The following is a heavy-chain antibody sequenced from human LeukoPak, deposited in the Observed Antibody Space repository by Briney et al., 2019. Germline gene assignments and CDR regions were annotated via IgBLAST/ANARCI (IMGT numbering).Heavy chain of an antibody. CDR2: IIPILGIA. J-gene: IGHJ4*02. CDR1: GGTFSSYA. V-gene: IGHV1-69*04. Sequence: GASVKVSCKASGGTFSSYAISWVRQAPGQGLEWMGRIIPILGIANYAQKFQGRVTITADKSTSTAYMELSSLRSEDMAVYYCAREIRYFDWLLSNRGYYFDYWGQGTLVTVSS. D-gene: IGHD3-9*01. CDR3: AREIRYFDWLLSNRGYYFDY.